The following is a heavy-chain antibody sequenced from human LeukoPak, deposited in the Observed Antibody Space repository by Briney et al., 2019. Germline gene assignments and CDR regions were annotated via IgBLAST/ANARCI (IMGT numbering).Heavy chain of an antibody. CDR3: AKNSGRYYDILTGYHDAFDI. J-gene: IGHJ3*02. Sequence: QPGRSLRLSCAASGFTFSSYGMLWVRQAPGKGLEWVAVIWYDGSNKYYADSVKGRFTISRDNSKNTLYLQMNSLRAEDTAVYYCAKNSGRYYDILTGYHDAFDIWGQGTMVTVSS. CDR2: IWYDGSNK. CDR1: GFTFSSYG. V-gene: IGHV3-33*06. D-gene: IGHD3-9*01.